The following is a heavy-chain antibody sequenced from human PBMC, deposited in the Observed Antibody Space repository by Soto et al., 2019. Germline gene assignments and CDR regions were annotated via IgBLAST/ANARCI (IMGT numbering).Heavy chain of an antibody. J-gene: IGHJ5*02. CDR3: AREAHPWDSSGFNWFDP. Sequence: GGSLRLSCAASGFTFSSYAMHWVRQAPGKGLEWVAVISYDGSNKYYADSVKGRFTISRDNSKNTLYLQMNSLRAEDTAVYYCAREAHPWDSSGFNWFDPWGQGTLVTVSS. CDR1: GFTFSSYA. CDR2: ISYDGSNK. V-gene: IGHV3-30-3*01. D-gene: IGHD6-19*01.